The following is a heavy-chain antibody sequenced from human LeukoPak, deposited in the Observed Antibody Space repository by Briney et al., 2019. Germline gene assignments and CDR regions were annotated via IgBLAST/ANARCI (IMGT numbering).Heavy chain of an antibody. CDR1: GYTFTSYD. CDR2: MNPNSGNT. CDR3: ARGPGDFWSGYYKV. V-gene: IGHV1-8*03. Sequence: ASVKVSCKASGYTFTSYDINWVRQATGQGLEWMGWMNPNSGNTGYAQKFQGRVTITRNTSISTAYMELSSLRSEDTAVYHCARGPGDFWSGYYKVWGQGTLVTVSS. J-gene: IGHJ4*02. D-gene: IGHD3-3*01.